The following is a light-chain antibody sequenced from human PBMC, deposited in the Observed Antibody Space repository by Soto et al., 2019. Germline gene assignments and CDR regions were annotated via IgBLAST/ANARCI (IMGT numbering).Light chain of an antibody. CDR2: GAS. V-gene: IGKV3-15*01. Sequence: EVVMTQSPVTLSVSPGESATLSCRASQSVDGYLAWYQQKPGQAPRLLIYGASTRATGVTARFRGGGSGTEFTLTISSLQSEDSAVYYCQQCHKWPPITFGQGTRLEIK. J-gene: IGKJ5*01. CDR3: QQCHKWPPIT. CDR1: QSVDGY.